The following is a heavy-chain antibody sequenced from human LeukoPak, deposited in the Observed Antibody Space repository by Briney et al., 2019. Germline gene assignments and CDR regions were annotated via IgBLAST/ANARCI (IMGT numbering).Heavy chain of an antibody. V-gene: IGHV5-51*01. Sequence: GESLKISCKGSGYTFSSYWIGWVRQMPGKGLEWMGIIYPGDSDTRYGPSLQGQVTISVDTSIGTAYLQWSSLKASDTAIYYCARQNDFRLDYWGQGTLVTVSS. J-gene: IGHJ4*02. CDR1: GYTFSSYW. D-gene: IGHD3-3*01. CDR2: IYPGDSDT. CDR3: ARQNDFRLDY.